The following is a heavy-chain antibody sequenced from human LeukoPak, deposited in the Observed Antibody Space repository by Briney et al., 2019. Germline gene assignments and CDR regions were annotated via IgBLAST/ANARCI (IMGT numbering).Heavy chain of an antibody. J-gene: IGHJ2*01. V-gene: IGHV3-48*04. Sequence: PGGSLRLSCAASGFTFSSYSMNWVRQAPGKGLEWVSYITSSSTIYYADSVKGRFTISRDNAKNSLYLQMNSLRVEDTAVYYCARGLDGNSIWYFDLWGRGTLVTVSS. CDR3: ARGLDGNSIWYFDL. D-gene: IGHD4-23*01. CDR2: ITSSSTI. CDR1: GFTFSSYS.